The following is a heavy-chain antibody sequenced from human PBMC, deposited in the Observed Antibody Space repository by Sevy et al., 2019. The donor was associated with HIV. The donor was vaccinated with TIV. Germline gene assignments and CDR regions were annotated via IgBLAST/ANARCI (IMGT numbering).Heavy chain of an antibody. D-gene: IGHD6-13*01. V-gene: IGHV3-23*01. CDR2: ISGGGGGT. CDR1: GFTFNNYA. CDR3: AKHYIHDIADGWYFDL. Sequence: GGSLRLSCAASGFTFNNYAMSWVRQAPGKGLEGKGLEWVSTISGGGGGTCYADSGRGRFTISRDNSKNTLYLQVNSLRVEDTAVYYCAKHYIHDIADGWYFDLWGRGTLVTVSS. J-gene: IGHJ2*01.